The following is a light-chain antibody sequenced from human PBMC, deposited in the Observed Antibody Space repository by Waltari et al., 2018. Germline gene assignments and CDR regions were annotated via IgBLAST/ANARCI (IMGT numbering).Light chain of an antibody. CDR3: QQHDNLPYT. V-gene: IGKV1-33*01. CDR1: QDISNY. Sequence: DIQMTQSPSSLSASVGDRVTITCQASQDISNYLNWYQQKPGKAPKLLIYDASNLETGFPSRFSGSGSGTDFTFTISSLQPEDIATYYCQQHDNLPYTFGGGTKVEIK. J-gene: IGKJ4*01. CDR2: DAS.